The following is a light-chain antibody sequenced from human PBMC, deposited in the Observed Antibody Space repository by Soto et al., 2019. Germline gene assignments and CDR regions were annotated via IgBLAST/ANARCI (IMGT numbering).Light chain of an antibody. V-gene: IGKV3-20*01. CDR2: GAS. CDR3: QQYCGAPSLT. CDR1: QSVSSSY. Sequence: EIVLTQSPGTLSLSPGGRATLSCRASQSVSSSYLAWYQQKPGQAPRLLICGASSRATSIPDRFSGSGSGTYFTLTISRLEPEDFAVYYCQQYCGAPSLTFGGGTKVEIK. J-gene: IGKJ4*01.